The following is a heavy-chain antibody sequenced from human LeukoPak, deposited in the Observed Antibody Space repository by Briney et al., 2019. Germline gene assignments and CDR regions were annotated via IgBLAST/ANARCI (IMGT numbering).Heavy chain of an antibody. J-gene: IGHJ4*02. CDR1: GYTFTTYS. V-gene: IGHV1-18*01. Sequence: GASVKVSCKASGYTFTTYSISWVRQAPGQGLEWMGWISTYNGNTKYPQKLQDRVIMTTDTSTSTAYMELRSLTSADTAVYYCARDPELRLFDYWGQGTLVTVSS. CDR3: ARDPELRLFDY. CDR2: ISTYNGNT. D-gene: IGHD1-26*01.